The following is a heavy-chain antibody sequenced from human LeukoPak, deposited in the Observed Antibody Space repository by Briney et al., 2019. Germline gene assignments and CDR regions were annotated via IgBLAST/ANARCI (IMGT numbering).Heavy chain of an antibody. J-gene: IGHJ4*02. CDR2: ISSSSSYI. D-gene: IGHD1-1*01. CDR1: GFTFSSYS. V-gene: IGHV3-21*01. CDR3: STGTSPGAY. Sequence: GGSLRLSCAASGFTFSSYSMNWVRQAPGKGLEWVSSISSSSSYIYYADSVKGRFTISRDNAKNSLYLQMNSLRAGDTAVYYCSTGTSPGAYWGQGTLVTVSS.